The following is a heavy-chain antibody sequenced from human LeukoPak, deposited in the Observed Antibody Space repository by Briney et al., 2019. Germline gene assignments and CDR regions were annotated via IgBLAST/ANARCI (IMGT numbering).Heavy chain of an antibody. CDR3: ARRGGITMVRGVDPSPFDY. J-gene: IGHJ4*02. D-gene: IGHD3-10*01. CDR2: IIPIFGTA. V-gene: IGHV1-69*05. Sequence: SVKVSCKASGGTFSSYAISWVRQAPGQGLEWMGGIIPIFGTASYAQKFQGRVTMTRDTSTSTVYMELSSLRSEDTAVYYCARRGGITMVRGVDPSPFDYWGQGALVTVSS. CDR1: GGTFSSYA.